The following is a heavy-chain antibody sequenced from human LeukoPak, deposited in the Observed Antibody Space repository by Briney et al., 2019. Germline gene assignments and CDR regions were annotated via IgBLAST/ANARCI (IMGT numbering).Heavy chain of an antibody. CDR3: AKGGHYSFFDY. D-gene: IGHD4-11*01. CDR2: ISGDGTET. CDR1: GLIFRNYA. V-gene: IGHV3-23*01. J-gene: IGHJ4*02. Sequence: GGSLRLSCTASGLIFRNYAMTWVRQAPRKGLEWVSTISGDGTETFYADSVKGRFTISRDNSKNTHYLQMSSLRAEGTGIYYCAKGGHYSFFDYWGQGTLVTVSS.